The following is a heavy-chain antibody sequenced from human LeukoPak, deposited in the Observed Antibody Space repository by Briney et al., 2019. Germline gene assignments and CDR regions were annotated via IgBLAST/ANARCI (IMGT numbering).Heavy chain of an antibody. CDR3: ARHAYSIFYYYYYMDV. CDR1: GGSISSYY. Sequence: SETLSLTCTVSGGSISSYYWSWIRQPAGKGLEWIGYIYTSGSTNYNPSLKSRVTISVDTSNNRSSLKLSSVTAADTAVYYCARHAYSIFYYYYYMDVWGKGTTVTVSS. D-gene: IGHD3-16*01. V-gene: IGHV4-4*09. CDR2: IYTSGST. J-gene: IGHJ6*03.